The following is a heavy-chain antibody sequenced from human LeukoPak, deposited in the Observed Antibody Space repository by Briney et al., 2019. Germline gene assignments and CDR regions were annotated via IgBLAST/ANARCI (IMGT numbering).Heavy chain of an antibody. J-gene: IGHJ6*02. D-gene: IGHD6-19*01. CDR1: GYTFTSYG. V-gene: IGHV1-18*01. Sequence: ASVKVSCKASGYTFTSYGISWVRQAPGQGLEWMGWISAYNGNTNYAQKLQGRVTMTTDTSTSTAYMELRSLRSDDTAVYYRARDGWRAVAGTFYYYGMDVWGQGTTVIVSS. CDR2: ISAYNGNT. CDR3: ARDGWRAVAGTFYYYGMDV.